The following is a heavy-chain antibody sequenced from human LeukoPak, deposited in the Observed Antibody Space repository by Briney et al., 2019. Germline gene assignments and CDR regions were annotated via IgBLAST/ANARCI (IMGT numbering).Heavy chain of an antibody. Sequence: PSETLSLTCAVYGGSFSGYYWSWIRQPPGKGLEWIGEINHSGSTNYNPSLKSRVTISVDTSKNQFSLKLSPVTAADTAVYYCARGTGFDYWGQGTLVTVSS. CDR2: INHSGST. J-gene: IGHJ4*02. CDR3: ARGTGFDY. V-gene: IGHV4-34*01. D-gene: IGHD1-14*01. CDR1: GGSFSGYY.